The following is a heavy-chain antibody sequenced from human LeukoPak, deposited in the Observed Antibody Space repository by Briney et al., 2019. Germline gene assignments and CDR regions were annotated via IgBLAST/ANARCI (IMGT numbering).Heavy chain of an antibody. J-gene: IGHJ4*02. D-gene: IGHD3-22*01. CDR2: IRYDGSNK. CDR1: GFTFSNYG. V-gene: IGHV3-30*02. CDR3: AKVPPHYYDSSGYDYDSTDY. Sequence: PGGSLRLSCAASGFTFSNYGMHWVRQAPGKGLEWLAFIRYDGSNKYYAESVKGRFTISRDDSKDTLYLQLNSLRAEDTAVYYCAKVPPHYYDSSGYDYDSTDYWGQGTLVTVSS.